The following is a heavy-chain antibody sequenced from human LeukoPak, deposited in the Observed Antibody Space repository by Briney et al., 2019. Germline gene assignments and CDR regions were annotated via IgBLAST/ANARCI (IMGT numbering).Heavy chain of an antibody. Sequence: PSETLSLTCTVSRGSISNNDYYWGWIRQPPGMGLEWIGSIYYSGSTNYNPSPKSRVTISVDTSKNQFSLKLSSVTAADTAIYYCASIRFTNYNRVFDFWGQGTPVTVSS. CDR3: ASIRFTNYNRVFDF. V-gene: IGHV4-39*01. J-gene: IGHJ4*02. CDR1: RGSISNNDYY. D-gene: IGHD1-7*01. CDR2: IYYSGST.